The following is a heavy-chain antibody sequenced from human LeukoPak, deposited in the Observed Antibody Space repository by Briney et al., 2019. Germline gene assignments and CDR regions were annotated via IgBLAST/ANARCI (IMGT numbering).Heavy chain of an antibody. Sequence: SETLSLTCVVSGGSINSYWSWIRQPAGKGLEWIGRISGSGTITYNPALQSRLTISIDTSKNQFSLKLMSVTAADTAVYYCARDSGTTGEVKFDPWGQGILVTVSS. CDR3: ARDSGTTGEVKFDP. CDR1: GGSINSY. V-gene: IGHV4-4*07. CDR2: ISGSGTI. J-gene: IGHJ5*02. D-gene: IGHD3-10*01.